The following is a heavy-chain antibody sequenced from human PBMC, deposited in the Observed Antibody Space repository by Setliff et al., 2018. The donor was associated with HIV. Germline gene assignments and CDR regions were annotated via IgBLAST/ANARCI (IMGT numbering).Heavy chain of an antibody. CDR1: GGSISSGGYY. J-gene: IGHJ4*02. Sequence: SETLSLTCTVSGGSISSGGYYWSWIRQHPGKGLEWIGYIYYSGSTYYNPSLKSRVTISVDTSKNQFSLKLSSVTAADTAVYYCARGLSFYDPGGFDYWGQGTLVTVS. D-gene: IGHD3-22*01. CDR2: IYYSGST. V-gene: IGHV4-31*03. CDR3: ARGLSFYDPGGFDY.